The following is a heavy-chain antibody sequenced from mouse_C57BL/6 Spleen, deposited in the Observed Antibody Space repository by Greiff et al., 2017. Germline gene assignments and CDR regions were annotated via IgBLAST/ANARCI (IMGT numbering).Heavy chain of an antibody. CDR3: ARVGRTYYAMDY. Sequence: EVKVVESGGGLVKPGGSLKLSCAASGFTFSSYAMSWVRQTPEKRLEWVATISAGGSYTYYPDNVKGRCTISRDNAKNNLYLQMSHLKSEDTAMYYCARVGRTYYAMDYWGQGTSVTVSS. D-gene: IGHD1-1*01. CDR1: GFTFSSYA. J-gene: IGHJ4*01. CDR2: ISAGGSYT. V-gene: IGHV5-4*03.